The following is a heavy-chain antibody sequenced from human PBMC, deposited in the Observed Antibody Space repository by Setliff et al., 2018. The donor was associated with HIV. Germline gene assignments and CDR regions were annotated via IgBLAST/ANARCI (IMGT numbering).Heavy chain of an antibody. CDR1: GGSISDYY. J-gene: IGHJ6*03. CDR3: ARVAVAGMGGYYYMDV. D-gene: IGHD6-19*01. V-gene: IGHV4-59*12. Sequence: SETLSLTCTVSGGSISDYYWSWIRQPPGKGLEWIGYISYSGSTSYNPSLKSRVTISVDTSKNQFSLKLSSVTAADTAVYYCARVAVAGMGGYYYMDVWGKGTTVTVSS. CDR2: ISYSGST.